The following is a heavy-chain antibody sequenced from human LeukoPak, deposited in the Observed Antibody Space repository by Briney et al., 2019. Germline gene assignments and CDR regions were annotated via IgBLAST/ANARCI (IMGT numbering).Heavy chain of an antibody. V-gene: IGHV3-48*04. D-gene: IGHD6-13*01. CDR2: ISSSSSTI. J-gene: IGHJ4*02. CDR1: GFTFSSYS. Sequence: GGSLRLSCAASGFTFSSYSMNWVRQAPGKGLEWVSYISSSSSTIYYADSVKGRFTISRDNAKNSLYLQMNSLRAEDTAVYYCAKDLGGYSSSWYSLDYWGQGTLVTVSS. CDR3: AKDLGGYSSSWYSLDY.